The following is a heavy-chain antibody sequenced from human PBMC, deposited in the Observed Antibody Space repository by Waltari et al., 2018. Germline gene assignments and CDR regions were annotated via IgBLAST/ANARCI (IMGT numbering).Heavy chain of an antibody. J-gene: IGHJ4*02. Sequence: QVQLVESGGGVVQPGRSLRLSCAASGFTFSSYAMHWVRQAPGKGLEWVAVISDDGSNKYYADSVKGRFTISRDNSKNTLYLQMNSLRAEDTAVYYCARVTTVLPFDYWGQGTLVTVSS. V-gene: IGHV3-30-3*01. D-gene: IGHD4-4*01. CDR2: ISDDGSNK. CDR1: GFTFSSYA. CDR3: ARVTTVLPFDY.